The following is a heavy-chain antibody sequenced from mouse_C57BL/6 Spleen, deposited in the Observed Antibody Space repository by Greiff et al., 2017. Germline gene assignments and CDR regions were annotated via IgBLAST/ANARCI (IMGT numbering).Heavy chain of an antibody. V-gene: IGHV1-82*01. CDR3: ATREVYGNRLFDY. J-gene: IGHJ2*01. CDR1: GYAFTDSR. Sequence: VQLQQSGPELVKPGASVKISCKASGYAFTDSRMNWVKQRAGKGLEWIGGIYPGDGDTNYNEKFKGKATLTADKSSSTAYMQLSSLTSEDSAVYFCATREVYGNRLFDYWGQGTTLTVSS. D-gene: IGHD2-1*01. CDR2: IYPGDGDT.